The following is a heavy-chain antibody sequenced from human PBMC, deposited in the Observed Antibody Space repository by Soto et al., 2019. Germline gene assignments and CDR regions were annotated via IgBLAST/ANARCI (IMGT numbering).Heavy chain of an antibody. Sequence: GGSLRLSCAASGFTFSSYAMSWVRQAPGKGLEWVSAISGSGGSTYYADSVKGRFTISRDNSKNTLYLQMNSLRAEDTAVYYCAKVGLNRRYFDWLLTAPPDYWGQGTLVTVSS. V-gene: IGHV3-23*01. J-gene: IGHJ4*02. D-gene: IGHD3-9*01. CDR2: ISGSGGST. CDR3: AKVGLNRRYFDWLLTAPPDY. CDR1: GFTFSSYA.